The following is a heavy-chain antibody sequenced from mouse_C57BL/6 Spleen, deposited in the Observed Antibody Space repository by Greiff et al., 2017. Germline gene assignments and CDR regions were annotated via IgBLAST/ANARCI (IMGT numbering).Heavy chain of an antibody. D-gene: IGHD1-1*01. J-gene: IGHJ2*01. CDR3: ARREDYYGTDYFDY. V-gene: IGHV1-26*01. CDR2: INPNNGGT. Sequence: EVQLQQSGPELVKPGASVKISCKASGYTFTDYYMNWVQQSHGKSLEWIGDINPNNGGTSYNQKFKGKATLTVDKSSSTAYMELRSLTSEDSAVYYCARREDYYGTDYFDYWGQGTTLTVSS. CDR1: GYTFTDYY.